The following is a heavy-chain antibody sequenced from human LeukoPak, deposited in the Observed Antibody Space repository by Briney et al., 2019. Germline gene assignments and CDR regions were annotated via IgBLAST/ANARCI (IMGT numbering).Heavy chain of an antibody. CDR3: ARGPRRTFYYDSSGYCNY. Sequence: GASVKVSCKGSGYTFTSYDINWVRQATGQGLEWMGWMNPNSGNTGYAQKFQGRVTMTWNTSISTAYMELSSLRSEDTAVYYCARGPRRTFYYDSSGYCNYWGQGTLVTVSS. J-gene: IGHJ4*02. D-gene: IGHD3-22*01. CDR2: MNPNSGNT. CDR1: GYTFTSYD. V-gene: IGHV1-8*01.